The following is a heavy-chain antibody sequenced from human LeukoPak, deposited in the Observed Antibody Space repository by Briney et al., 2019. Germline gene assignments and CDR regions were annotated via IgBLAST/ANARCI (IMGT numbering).Heavy chain of an antibody. Sequence: GGSLRLSCAASGFTFSSYWMRWVRQAPGKGLEWVANIKQDGSEKYYVDSVKGRFTISRDNAKNSLYLQMNSLRAEDTAVYYCARDQWLPSRDGFDYWGQGTLVTVSS. D-gene: IGHD6-19*01. V-gene: IGHV3-7*01. CDR2: IKQDGSEK. CDR3: ARDQWLPSRDGFDY. CDR1: GFTFSSYW. J-gene: IGHJ4*02.